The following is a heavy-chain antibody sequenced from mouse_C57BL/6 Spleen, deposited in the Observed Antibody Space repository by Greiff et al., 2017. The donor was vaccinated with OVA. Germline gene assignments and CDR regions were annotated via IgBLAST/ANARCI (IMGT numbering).Heavy chain of an antibody. CDR3: ARDSKEYYAMDY. CDR2: ITPSSGYT. J-gene: IGHJ4*01. Sequence: QVQLQQSGAELAKPGASVKLSCKASGYTFTSYWMHWVKQRPGQGLEWIGYITPSSGYTKYNQKFKDKATLTADKSSSTAYMQLSSLTYEDSAVYDCARDSKEYYAMDYWGQGTSVTVSS. CDR1: GYTFTSYW. D-gene: IGHD2-5*01. V-gene: IGHV1-7*01.